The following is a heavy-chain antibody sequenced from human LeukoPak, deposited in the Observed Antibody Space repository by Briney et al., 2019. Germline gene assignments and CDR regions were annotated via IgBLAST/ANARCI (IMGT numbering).Heavy chain of an antibody. Sequence: PGRSLRLSCAASGFTFDDHAMHWVRQVPGKGLEWASGISWNSGSIYYADSVKGRFTISRDNAKNSLYLQMNSLRAEDTAVYYCVTDQDREAFVWGQGTRVTVSS. CDR1: GFTFDDHA. CDR3: VTDQDREAFV. V-gene: IGHV3-9*01. J-gene: IGHJ4*02. CDR2: ISWNSGSI. D-gene: IGHD3-16*01.